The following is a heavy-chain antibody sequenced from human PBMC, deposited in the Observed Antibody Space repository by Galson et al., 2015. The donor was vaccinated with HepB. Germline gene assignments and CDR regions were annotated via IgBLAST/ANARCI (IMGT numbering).Heavy chain of an antibody. D-gene: IGHD3-3*01. V-gene: IGHV7-4-1*02. CDR1: GYTFTSYA. J-gene: IGHJ5*02. Sequence: SVKVSCKASGYTFTSYAMNWVRQAPGQGLEWMGWINTNTGNPTYAQGFTGRFVFSLDTSVSTAYLQISSLKAEDTAVYYCARDHENAGFWSGYWYDWFDPWGQGTLVTVSS. CDR3: ARDHENAGFWSGYWYDWFDP. CDR2: INTNTGNP.